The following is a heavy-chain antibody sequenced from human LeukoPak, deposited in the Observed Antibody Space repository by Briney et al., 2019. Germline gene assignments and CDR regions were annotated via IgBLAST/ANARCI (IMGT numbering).Heavy chain of an antibody. V-gene: IGHV4-59*01. J-gene: IGHJ4*02. D-gene: IGHD6-19*01. CDR3: ATTSSGWYERFDY. CDR1: GGSLRSYY. Sequence: SETLSLTCTVSGGSLRSYYWSWVRQPPRKGLEWVGYIYYSGSTNYNPSLKSRVTISVDTSKNQFSLKLSSVTAADTAVYYCATTSSGWYERFDYWGQGTLVTVSS. CDR2: IYYSGST.